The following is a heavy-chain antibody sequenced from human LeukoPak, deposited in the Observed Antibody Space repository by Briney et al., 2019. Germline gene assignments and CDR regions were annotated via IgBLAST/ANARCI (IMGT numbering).Heavy chain of an antibody. D-gene: IGHD6-13*01. J-gene: IGHJ5*02. CDR2: IHYSGST. Sequence: SETLSLTCTVSGGSITFHYWSWIQQPPGKGLEWIGYIHYSGSTHYNPSLKSRVTISVDTSKNQFTLNLTSVTAADTAVYYCAKAGYISSFYEYWFDPWGQGTLVTVSS. V-gene: IGHV4-59*11. CDR3: AKAGYISSFYEYWFDP. CDR1: GGSITFHY.